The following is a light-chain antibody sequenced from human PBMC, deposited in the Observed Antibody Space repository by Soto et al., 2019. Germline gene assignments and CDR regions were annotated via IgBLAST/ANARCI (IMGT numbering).Light chain of an antibody. Sequence: DIQMTQSPSSVSASVGDRLTITCRASRDISNSLAWYQQPPGKAPKLLLRGASSLHRGVPSRFSGGGAGTEFTLTISSLQPEDFATYYCQQANSFPLTFGGGTKVDI. V-gene: IGKV1-12*01. CDR2: GAS. CDR3: QQANSFPLT. J-gene: IGKJ4*01. CDR1: RDISNS.